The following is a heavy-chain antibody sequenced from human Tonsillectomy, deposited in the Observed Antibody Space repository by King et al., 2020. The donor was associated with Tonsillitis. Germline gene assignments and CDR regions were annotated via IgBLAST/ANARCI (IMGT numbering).Heavy chain of an antibody. V-gene: IGHV3-49*04. J-gene: IGHJ6*03. CDR3: TRVGDLRHYYYYMDV. CDR1: GFTFGDYA. D-gene: IGHD2-21*02. Sequence: VQLVESGGGLVQPGRSLRLSCTASGFTFGDYAMSWVRQAPGKGLEWVGFIRSKAYGGTTEYAASVKGRFTISRDDSKSIAYLQMNSLKTEDTAVYYCTRVGDLRHYYYYMDVWGKGTTVTVSS. CDR2: IRSKAYGGTT.